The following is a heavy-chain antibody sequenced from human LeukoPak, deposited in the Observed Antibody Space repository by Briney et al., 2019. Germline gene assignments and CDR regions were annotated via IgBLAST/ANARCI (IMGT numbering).Heavy chain of an antibody. V-gene: IGHV3-53*01. J-gene: IGHJ4*02. CDR2: IYSGGTT. D-gene: IGHD5-24*01. CDR3: ARGEMATVVDY. CDR1: WFTVSSNY. Sequence: GGPLRLSCAASWFTVSSNYMHWVRQAPGRGLEWVSIIYSGGTTYHADSVKGRFTISSDNSKNTVYLQMNSLRAEDTALYYCARGEMATVVDYWGQGTLVTVSS.